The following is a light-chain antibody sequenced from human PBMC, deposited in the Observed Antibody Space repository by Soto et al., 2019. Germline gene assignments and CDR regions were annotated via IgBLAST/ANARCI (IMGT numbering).Light chain of an antibody. Sequence: QSVLTQPASVSGSPGQSIAISCTGSSSDVGFYNYVSWYQQHPGKVPKLIIYEGSKRPSGVSNRFSGSKSGNTASLTISGLQAEDEADYYCCSYAGSSTYVFGTGTKLTVL. CDR2: EGS. CDR1: SSDVGFYNY. CDR3: CSYAGSSTYV. J-gene: IGLJ1*01. V-gene: IGLV2-23*01.